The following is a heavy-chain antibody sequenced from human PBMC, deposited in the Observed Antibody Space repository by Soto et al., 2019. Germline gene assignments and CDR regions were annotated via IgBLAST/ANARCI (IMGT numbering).Heavy chain of an antibody. CDR1: GFTFSSYA. J-gene: IGHJ4*02. V-gene: IGHV3-23*01. CDR3: AKGDIVLMVYAIDS. Sequence: EVQLLESGGGLVQPGGSLRLSCAASGFTFSSYAMSWVRQAPGKGLEWVSAISGSGGSTYYADSVKGRFTISRDNSKNTLYLQMNSLRAQDTAVYYCAKGDIVLMVYAIDSWGQGTLVTVSS. CDR2: ISGSGGST. D-gene: IGHD2-8*01.